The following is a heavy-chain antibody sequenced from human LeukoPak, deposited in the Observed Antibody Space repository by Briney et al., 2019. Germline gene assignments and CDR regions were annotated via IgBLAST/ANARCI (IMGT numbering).Heavy chain of an antibody. Sequence: PGGSLRLSCGASGFTISNKQMSWVRQAPGKGLEWVSAISGSGGSTYYADSVKGRFTISRDNSKNTLYLQMNSLRAEDTAVYYCATDRPMIVIFDAFDIWGQGTMVTVSS. CDR2: ISGSGGST. CDR3: ATDRPMIVIFDAFDI. D-gene: IGHD3-22*01. CDR1: GFTISNKQ. J-gene: IGHJ3*02. V-gene: IGHV3-23*01.